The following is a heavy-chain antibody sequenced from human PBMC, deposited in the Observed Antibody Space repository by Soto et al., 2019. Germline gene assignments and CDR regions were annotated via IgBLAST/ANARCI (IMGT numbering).Heavy chain of an antibody. D-gene: IGHD4-17*01. CDR3: ARAADYGDYGVDY. J-gene: IGHJ4*02. CDR1: GFTFSDYY. CDR2: ISSSGSTI. Sequence: GGSLRLSCAASGFTFSDYYMSWIRQAPGKGLEWVSYISSSGSTIYYADSVKGRFTISRGNAKNSLYLQMNSLRAEDTAVYYCARAADYGDYGVDYWGQGTLVTVSS. V-gene: IGHV3-11*01.